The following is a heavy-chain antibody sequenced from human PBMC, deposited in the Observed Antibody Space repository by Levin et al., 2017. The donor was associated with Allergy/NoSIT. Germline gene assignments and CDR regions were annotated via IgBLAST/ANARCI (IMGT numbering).Heavy chain of an antibody. Sequence: SCAASGFTFSSYAMHWVRQAPGKGLEWVAVISYDGSNKYYADSVKGRFTISRDNSKNTLYLQMNSLRAEDTAVYYCARDRGYSYGFPDYWGQGTLVTVSS. CDR2: ISYDGSNK. CDR1: GFTFSSYA. V-gene: IGHV3-30-3*01. D-gene: IGHD5-18*01. CDR3: ARDRGYSYGFPDY. J-gene: IGHJ4*02.